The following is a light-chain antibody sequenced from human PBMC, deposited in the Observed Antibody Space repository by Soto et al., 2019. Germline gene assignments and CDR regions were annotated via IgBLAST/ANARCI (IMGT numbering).Light chain of an antibody. CDR1: QSISSN. CDR3: QHYNNWSS. V-gene: IGKV3-15*01. Sequence: EIVMTQSPASLSVSPGERATLSCRASQSISSNLAWYQQKPGQAPRLLISGASTRATGIPARFSGSGSGTEFTLTISSLQSEEFAVYYCQHYNNWSSFGQGTRLEIK. J-gene: IGKJ5*01. CDR2: GAS.